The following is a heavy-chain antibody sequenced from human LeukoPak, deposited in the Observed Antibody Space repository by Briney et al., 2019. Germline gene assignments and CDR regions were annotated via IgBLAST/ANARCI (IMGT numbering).Heavy chain of an antibody. J-gene: IGHJ2*01. V-gene: IGHV3-53*04. D-gene: IGHD6-6*01. Sequence: GGSLRLSCAASEFTVSSYHLSWVRQAPGEGLEWLSVFYRTTGQFYAESVKGGVTISRHDSNNTLSLQMNSLRPEDTAVYYCARRQHVNWGFDLWGRGTLVTVSS. CDR3: ARRQHVNWGFDL. CDR1: EFTVSSYH. CDR2: FYRTTGQ.